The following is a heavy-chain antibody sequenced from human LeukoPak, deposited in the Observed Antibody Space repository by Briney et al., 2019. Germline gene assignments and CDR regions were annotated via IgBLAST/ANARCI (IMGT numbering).Heavy chain of an antibody. J-gene: IGHJ4*02. Sequence: QPGGSLRLSCAASGFTFSTYWMTWVRQAPGRGLDWVANVNQYGSKTDHVDSVKGRFIISRDNAQKSLYLQMNSLRAEDTAVYYCARALVQCSGGNCYPNYFDYWGQGTLVTVSS. V-gene: IGHV3-7*01. CDR3: ARALVQCSGGNCYPNYFDY. CDR1: GFTFSTYW. CDR2: VNQYGSKT. D-gene: IGHD2-21*02.